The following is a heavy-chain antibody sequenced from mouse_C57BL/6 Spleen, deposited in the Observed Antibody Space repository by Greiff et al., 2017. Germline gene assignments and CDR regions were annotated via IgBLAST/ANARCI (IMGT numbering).Heavy chain of an antibody. CDR1: GYTFTSYG. V-gene: IGHV1-81*01. Sequence: VQLQQSGAELARPGASVKLSCKASGYTFTSYGISWVKQRTGQGLEWIGEIYPRSGNTYYNEKFKGKATLTADKSSSTAYMELRSLTSEDSAVYFCARGGGSSPLDYWGQGTTLTVSS. J-gene: IGHJ2*01. CDR3: ARGGGSSPLDY. CDR2: IYPRSGNT. D-gene: IGHD1-1*01.